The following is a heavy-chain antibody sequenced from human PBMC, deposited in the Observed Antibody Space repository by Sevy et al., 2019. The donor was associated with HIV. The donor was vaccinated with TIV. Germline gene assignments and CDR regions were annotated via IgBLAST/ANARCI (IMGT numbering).Heavy chain of an antibody. CDR2: INPNSGVT. CDR1: GYIFSDYN. J-gene: IGHJ3*02. V-gene: IGHV1-2*06. Sequence: ASVKVPCKTTGYIFSDYNMHWVRQAPGQGLEWMALINPNSGVTIYAHNFRGRVSVTRDTSMSTADMELSGQTSDDTAVYYCVREDINAPRALLSFDIWGQGTMVTVSS. D-gene: IGHD3-3*01. CDR3: VREDINAPRALLSFDI.